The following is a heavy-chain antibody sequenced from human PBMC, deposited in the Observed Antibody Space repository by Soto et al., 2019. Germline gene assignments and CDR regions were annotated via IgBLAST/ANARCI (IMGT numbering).Heavy chain of an antibody. CDR1: GGSFSGYQ. CDR2: INHNGGS. V-gene: IGHV4-34*01. J-gene: IGHJ4*02. CDR3: ASGLTPSVEVTATRPFDH. D-gene: IGHD2-21*02. Sequence: PAETLSLTCAVHGGSFSGYQWTWVRQAPGKGLEWIGEINHNGGSNHNPSLKSRVTISGDTSKNQVPLKLICVTAGDTVVYYCASGLTPSVEVTATRPFDHWGQGIMVTVSS.